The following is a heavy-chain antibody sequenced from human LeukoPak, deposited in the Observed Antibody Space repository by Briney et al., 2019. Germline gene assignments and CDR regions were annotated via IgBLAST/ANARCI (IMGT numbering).Heavy chain of an antibody. J-gene: IGHJ5*02. CDR3: ATGQGASRDGYRYGAP. CDR1: VYTFTAHY. CDR2: INPDNGRT. D-gene: IGHD5-24*01. Sequence: ASVKVTCKSSVYTFTAHYIYWVRQAPGQGLDWMGRINPDNGRTDYPQKFQGRVTMTRDTSINTVYMELSSLTSDDTAVYYCATGQGASRDGYRYGAPWRQGTLVTVSS. V-gene: IGHV1-2*06.